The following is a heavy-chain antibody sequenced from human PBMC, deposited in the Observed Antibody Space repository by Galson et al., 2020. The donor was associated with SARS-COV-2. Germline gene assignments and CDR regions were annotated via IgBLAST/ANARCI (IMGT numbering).Heavy chain of an antibody. CDR2: ISHSGGT. J-gene: IGHJ4*02. D-gene: IGHD2-21*02. Sequence: SETLSLTCAVSRTSISSGSYSWNWIRPPPGKGLEWIGYISHSGGTYYNPSLKSRVTISGDRSKNHFSLKLSSVTAADTAVYYCAREENFFLVVTATRMCYFDYWGRGTLATVSS. V-gene: IGHV4-30-2*01. CDR3: AREENFFLVVTATRMCYFDY. CDR1: RTSISSGSYS.